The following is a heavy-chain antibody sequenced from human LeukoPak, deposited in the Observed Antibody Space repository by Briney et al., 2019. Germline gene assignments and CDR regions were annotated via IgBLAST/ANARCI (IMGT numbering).Heavy chain of an antibody. V-gene: IGHV5-51*01. J-gene: IGHJ4*02. D-gene: IGHD5-24*01. CDR2: IYPGDSDT. CDR3: ARPNPDGYNQYYFDY. Sequence: RGESLKISCKGSGYSFTSYWIGWVRQMPGKGLEWMGIIYPGDSDTRYSPSFQGQVTISADKSISTAYLQWSSLKASDTAMYYCARPNPDGYNQYYFDYWGQGTLVTVSS. CDR1: GYSFTSYW.